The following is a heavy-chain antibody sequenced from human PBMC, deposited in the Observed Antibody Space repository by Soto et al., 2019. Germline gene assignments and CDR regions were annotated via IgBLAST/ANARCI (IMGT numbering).Heavy chain of an antibody. CDR2: MYHSGNS. V-gene: IGHV4-59*08. CDR3: AKLSRGYDGEFFDY. CDR1: GGSIRSYY. J-gene: IGHJ4*02. Sequence: SETLSLTCTVSGGSIRSYYWSWIRQPPGKGLEWIAYMYHSGNSNYNPSLMSRVTMSIDTSKSQFSLNLNSVTAADTAVYYCAKLSRGYDGEFFDYWGQGTLVTVSS. D-gene: IGHD5-12*01.